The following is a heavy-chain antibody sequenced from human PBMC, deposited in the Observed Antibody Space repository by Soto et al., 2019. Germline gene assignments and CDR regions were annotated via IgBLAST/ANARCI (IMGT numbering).Heavy chain of an antibody. Sequence: EVQLLESGGGLVQPGGSLRLSCATSGFSFSNYGMNWVRQAPGKGLEWVSGITKTGRSTFIADSVRGRFTISRDNLKNIMYLQMNSLRVDDTALYYCTKAAEAYDVAFDKWCQGTMVTVTS. CDR2: ITKTGRST. CDR1: GFSFSNYG. CDR3: TKAAEAYDVAFDK. V-gene: IGHV3-23*01. D-gene: IGHD5-12*01. J-gene: IGHJ3*02.